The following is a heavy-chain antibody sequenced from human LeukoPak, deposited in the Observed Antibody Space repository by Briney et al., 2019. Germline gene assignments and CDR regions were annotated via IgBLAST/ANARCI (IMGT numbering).Heavy chain of an antibody. D-gene: IGHD2-2*01. CDR2: INHSGST. V-gene: IGHV4-34*01. CDR1: GGSFSGYY. Sequence: PSETLSLTCAVSGGSFSGYYWSWIRQPPGKGLEWIGEINHSGSTNYNPSLKSRVTISVDTSKNQFSLKLSSVTAADTAVYYCARGGSGYCSSTSCSDAFDIWGQGTMVTVSS. J-gene: IGHJ3*02. CDR3: ARGGSGYCSSTSCSDAFDI.